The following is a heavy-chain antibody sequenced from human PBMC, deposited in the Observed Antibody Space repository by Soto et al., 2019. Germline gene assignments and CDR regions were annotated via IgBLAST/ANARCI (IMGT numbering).Heavy chain of an antibody. CDR1: GFTFSSYG. D-gene: IGHD3-10*01. CDR3: ARDPYYYGSGSYYFDY. Sequence: GGSLRLSCAASGFTFSSYGMHWVRQAPGKGLEWVAFIWYDGINKYYADSVKGRFTISRDNSKNTLYLQMNSLRAEDTAVYYCARDPYYYGSGSYYFDYWGQGTLVTVSS. V-gene: IGHV3-33*08. J-gene: IGHJ4*02. CDR2: IWYDGINK.